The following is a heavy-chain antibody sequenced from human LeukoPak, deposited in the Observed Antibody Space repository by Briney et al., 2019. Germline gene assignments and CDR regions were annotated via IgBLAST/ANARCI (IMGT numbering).Heavy chain of an antibody. D-gene: IGHD3-22*01. CDR3: ARDYAEYTYYYDSSGQGFDY. CDR2: ISSSGNTI. Sequence: GGSLRLSCAASGFTFSSNYMSWVRQAPGKGLEWVSYISSSGNTIYYADSVKGRFTISRDNAKNSLYLQMNSLRAEDTAVYYCARDYAEYTYYYDSSGQGFDYWGQGTLVTVSS. J-gene: IGHJ4*02. V-gene: IGHV3-11*01. CDR1: GFTFSSNY.